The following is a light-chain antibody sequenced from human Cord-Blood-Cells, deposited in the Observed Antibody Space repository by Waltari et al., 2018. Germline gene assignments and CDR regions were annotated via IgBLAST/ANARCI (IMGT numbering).Light chain of an antibody. Sequence: EIVMTQSPATLSVSPGERATLSCRASQSVSSNLAWSQQKPGQAPRLLIYGASTRATESPARFSGSGSGTEFTLTISSLQSEDFAVYYCQQYNNWPRTFGQGTKVEIK. CDR2: GAS. V-gene: IGKV3-15*01. CDR1: QSVSSN. J-gene: IGKJ1*01. CDR3: QQYNNWPRT.